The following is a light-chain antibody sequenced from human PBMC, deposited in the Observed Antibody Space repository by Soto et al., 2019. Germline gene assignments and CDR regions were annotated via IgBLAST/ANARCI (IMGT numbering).Light chain of an antibody. CDR3: QQYGSSPLT. CDR2: GAS. V-gene: IGKV3-20*01. J-gene: IGKJ4*01. Sequence: EIVMTQSPATLSVSPWERATLSCRASQSVSSNLAWYQHKVGQAPRLLIYGASSRATGIPDRFSGSGSGTDFTLTISRLEPEDFAVYYCQQYGSSPLTFGGGTKVDIK. CDR1: QSVSSN.